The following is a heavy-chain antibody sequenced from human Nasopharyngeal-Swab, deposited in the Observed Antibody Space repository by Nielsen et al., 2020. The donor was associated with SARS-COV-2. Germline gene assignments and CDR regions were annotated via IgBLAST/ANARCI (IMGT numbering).Heavy chain of an antibody. V-gene: IGHV3-20*01. J-gene: IGHJ6*02. D-gene: IGHD3-10*01. CDR2: INWNGGST. CDR3: ARDGSGEDHYYYYYGMDV. Sequence: WIRQPPGKGLEGVSGINWNGGSTGYADSVKGRFTISRDNAKNSLYLQMNSLRAEDTALYHCARDGSGEDHYYYYYGMDVWGQGTSVTVSS.